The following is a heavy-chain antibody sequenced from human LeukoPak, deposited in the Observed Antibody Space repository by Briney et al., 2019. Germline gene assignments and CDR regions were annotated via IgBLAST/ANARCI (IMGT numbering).Heavy chain of an antibody. CDR3: AKDKIFGGELDY. CDR2: IYSDNT. CDR1: GFTVSSNS. V-gene: IGHV3-53*05. D-gene: IGHD3-10*01. Sequence: PGGSLRLSCTVSGFTVSSNSMSWVRQAPGKGLEWVSFIYSDNTHYSDSVKGRFTISRDNSKNTLYLQMNSLRAEDTALYYCAKDKIFGGELDYWGQGTLVTVSS. J-gene: IGHJ4*02.